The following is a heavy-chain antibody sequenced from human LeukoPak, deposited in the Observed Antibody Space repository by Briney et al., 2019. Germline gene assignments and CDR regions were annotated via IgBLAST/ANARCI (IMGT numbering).Heavy chain of an antibody. V-gene: IGHV3-33*01. Sequence: GGSLRLSCAASGFTFSTYGMHWVRQAPGKGLEWVAVVWYDGTNIHYVDSVQGRSTISRDNSKSTLYLQMNSLTAEDTAVYYCARGGYSGTYFFDFWGQGTPVSVSS. J-gene: IGHJ4*02. D-gene: IGHD1-26*01. CDR1: GFTFSTYG. CDR3: ARGGYSGTYFFDF. CDR2: VWYDGTNI.